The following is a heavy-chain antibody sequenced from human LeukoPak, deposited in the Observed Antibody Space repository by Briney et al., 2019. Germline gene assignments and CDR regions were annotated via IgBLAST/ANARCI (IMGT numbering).Heavy chain of an antibody. CDR2: IYYSGST. D-gene: IGHD3-10*01. Sequence: SETLSLTCTVSGGSISSYYWSWIRQPPGKGLEWIGYIYYSGSTNYNPSLKSRVTISVDTSKNQFSLKLSSVTAADTAVYYCASESSWFGELLPIGWFDPWGQGTLVTVSS. CDR1: GGSISSYY. CDR3: ASESSWFGELLPIGWFDP. V-gene: IGHV4-59*08. J-gene: IGHJ5*02.